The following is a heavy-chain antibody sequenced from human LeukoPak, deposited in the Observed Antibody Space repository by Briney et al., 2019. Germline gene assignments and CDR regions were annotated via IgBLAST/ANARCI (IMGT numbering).Heavy chain of an antibody. CDR2: ISWNSDST. V-gene: IGHV3-20*04. D-gene: IGHD1-20*01. J-gene: IGHJ5*02. CDR1: GFNFGDYG. CDR3: ARDRQGITGTEWFDP. Sequence: AGGSLILSCEGSGFNFGDYGMSWVRQAPGKGPEWVAGISWNSDSTGYPDSVKGRFTISRDNAKNSLYWQMNSVRVEDTALYYCARDRQGITGTEWFDPWGQGTLVTVSS.